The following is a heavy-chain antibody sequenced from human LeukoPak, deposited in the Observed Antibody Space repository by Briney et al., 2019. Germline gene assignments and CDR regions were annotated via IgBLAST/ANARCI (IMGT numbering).Heavy chain of an antibody. J-gene: IGHJ4*02. CDR1: GLTFSSYG. CDR3: AHDGGY. CDR2: ISYDGSNK. Sequence: PGGSLRLSCAASGLTFSSYGMHWVRQAPGKGLEWVAVISYDGSNKYYADPVKGRFTISRDNSKNTLYLQMNSLRAEDTAVYYCAHDGGYWGQGTLVTVSS. D-gene: IGHD3-16*01. V-gene: IGHV3-30*03.